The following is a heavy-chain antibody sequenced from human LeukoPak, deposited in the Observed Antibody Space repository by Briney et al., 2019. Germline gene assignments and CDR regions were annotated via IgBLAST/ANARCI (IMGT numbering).Heavy chain of an antibody. CDR3: ARAPGSSSWKYYFDY. CDR1: GGSISSSNW. D-gene: IGHD6-13*01. CDR2: IYHSGST. V-gene: IGHV4-4*02. J-gene: IGHJ4*02. Sequence: PSGTPSLTCAVSGGSISSSNWWSWVRQPPGKGLEWIGEIYHSGSTNYNPSLKSRVTISVDKSKNQFSLKLSSVTAADTAVYYCARAPGSSSWKYYFDYWGQGTLVTVSS.